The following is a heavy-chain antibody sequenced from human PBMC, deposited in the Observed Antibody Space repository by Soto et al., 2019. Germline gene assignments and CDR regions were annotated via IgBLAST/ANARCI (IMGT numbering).Heavy chain of an antibody. CDR2: IYYSGST. CDR3: ARRPDTAMVTFDY. CDR1: GGSISSSSYY. V-gene: IGHV4-39*01. D-gene: IGHD5-18*01. Sequence: SETLSLTCTVSGGSISSSSYYWGWIRQPPGKGLEWIGSIYYSGSTYYNPSLKSRVTISVDTSKNQLSLKLSSVTAADTAVYYCARRPDTAMVTFDYWGQGTLVTVSS. J-gene: IGHJ4*02.